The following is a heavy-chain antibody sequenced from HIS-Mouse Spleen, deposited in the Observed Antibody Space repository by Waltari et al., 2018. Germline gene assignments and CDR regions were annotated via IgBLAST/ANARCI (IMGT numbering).Heavy chain of an antibody. CDR3: AREIPYSSSWYDWYFDL. CDR1: GCLISSSTYY. CDR2: IYYSGST. J-gene: IGHJ2*01. D-gene: IGHD6-13*01. Sequence: QLQLQESGPGLVKPSETLSLTCTFPGCLISSSTYYLGWIRQPPGKGLEWIGSIYYSGSTYYNPSLKSRVTISVDTSKNQFSLKLSSVTAADTAVYYCAREIPYSSSWYDWYFDLWGRGTLVTVSS. V-gene: IGHV4-39*07.